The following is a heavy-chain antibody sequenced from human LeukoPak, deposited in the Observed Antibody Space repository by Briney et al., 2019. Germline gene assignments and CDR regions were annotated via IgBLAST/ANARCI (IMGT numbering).Heavy chain of an antibody. D-gene: IGHD5-12*01. CDR3: ARAPARANFDY. CDR1: GGSISSYY. V-gene: IGHV4-59*01. CDR2: IYYSGST. J-gene: IGHJ4*02. Sequence: SETLSLTCTVSGGSISSYYWSWIRQPPGKGLEWIGYIYYSGSTNYNPSLKSRVTISVDTSKNQFSLKLSSVTAADTAVYYCARAPARANFDYWGQGTLVTVSS.